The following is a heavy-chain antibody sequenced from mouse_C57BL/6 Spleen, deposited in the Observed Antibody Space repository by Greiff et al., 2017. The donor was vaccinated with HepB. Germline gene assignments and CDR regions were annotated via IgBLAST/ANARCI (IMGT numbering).Heavy chain of an antibody. V-gene: IGHV5-12*01. D-gene: IGHD1-1*01. CDR3: ARQGGDTTVVDWYFDV. Sequence: EVMLVESGGGLVQPGGSLKLSCAASGFTFSDYYMYWVRQTPEKRLEWVAYISNGGGSTYYPDTVKGRFTISRDNAKNTLYLQMSRLKSEDTAMYYCARQGGDTTVVDWYFDVWGTGTTVTVSS. CDR2: ISNGGGST. CDR1: GFTFSDYY. J-gene: IGHJ1*03.